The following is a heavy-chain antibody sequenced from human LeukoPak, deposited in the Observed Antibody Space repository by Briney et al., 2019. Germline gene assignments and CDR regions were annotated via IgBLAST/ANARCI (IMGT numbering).Heavy chain of an antibody. CDR3: ARGGEYYYDSSGYCRGAFDI. J-gene: IGHJ3*02. CDR1: GYTFTIYY. D-gene: IGHD3-22*01. CDR2: INPSGGST. V-gene: IGHV1-46*01. Sequence: ASVTVSFTASGYTFTIYYMHWVRQAPGQGQERVGIINPSGGSTSYAQKFQGRVTITRDMSTSPVYMELSSLRSEDTAVYYCARGGEYYYDSSGYCRGAFDIWGQGTLVTVSS.